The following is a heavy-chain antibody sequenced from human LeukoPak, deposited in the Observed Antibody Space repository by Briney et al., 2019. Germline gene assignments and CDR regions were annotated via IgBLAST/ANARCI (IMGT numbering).Heavy chain of an antibody. D-gene: IGHD1-26*01. V-gene: IGHV1-69*04. CDR2: IIPILGIV. Sequence: GASVKVSFKASGGTFSNDAISWVRQAPGQGLDWMGRIIPILGIVKNAQKFQGRVTITADSSTSTAYMELRSLRSEDTAVYYCARDRYYSAAPSDYWGQGTLVSVSS. CDR3: ARDRYYSAAPSDY. CDR1: GGTFSNDA. J-gene: IGHJ4*02.